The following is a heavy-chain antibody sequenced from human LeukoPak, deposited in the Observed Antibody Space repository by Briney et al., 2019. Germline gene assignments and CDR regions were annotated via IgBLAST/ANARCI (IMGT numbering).Heavy chain of an antibody. D-gene: IGHD6-19*01. V-gene: IGHV1-18*04. J-gene: IGHJ4*02. CDR1: GYTFTSYG. Sequence: ALVKVSCKASGYTFTSYGISWVRQAPGQGLEWMGWISAYNGNTNYEQKFQGRVTMTTDTSTSTAYMELRSLRSDDTAVYYCTRVAGTLFDYWGQGTLVTVSS. CDR2: ISAYNGNT. CDR3: TRVAGTLFDY.